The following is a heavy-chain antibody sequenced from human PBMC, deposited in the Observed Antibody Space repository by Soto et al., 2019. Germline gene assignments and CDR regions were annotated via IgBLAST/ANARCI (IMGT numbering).Heavy chain of an antibody. CDR3: GGAPYSGYDFGYYYYGMDV. CDR1: GGTFSSYA. CDR2: IIPIFGTA. J-gene: IGHJ6*02. D-gene: IGHD5-12*01. V-gene: IGHV1-69*13. Sequence: GASVKVSCKASGGTFSSYAISWVRQAPGQGLEWMGGIIPIFGTANYAQKFQGRVTITADESTSTAYMELSSLRSEDTAVYYCGGAPYSGYDFGYYYYGMDVWGQGTTVTVSS.